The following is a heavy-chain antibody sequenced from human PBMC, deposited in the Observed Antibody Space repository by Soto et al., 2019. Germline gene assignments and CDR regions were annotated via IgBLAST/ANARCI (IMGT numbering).Heavy chain of an antibody. J-gene: IGHJ2*01. Sequence: QVQLVQSGAEVKKPGSSVTVSCKASGGTFSSYTISWVRQAPGQGLEWMGGIIPIFGTANYAQKFQGRVTITADESTSTAYRELSSLRSEATAVYYCARGNHRWLQLGYFDLWGRGPLVTVSS. V-gene: IGHV1-69*12. D-gene: IGHD5-12*01. CDR3: ARGNHRWLQLGYFDL. CDR2: IIPIFGTA. CDR1: GGTFSSYT.